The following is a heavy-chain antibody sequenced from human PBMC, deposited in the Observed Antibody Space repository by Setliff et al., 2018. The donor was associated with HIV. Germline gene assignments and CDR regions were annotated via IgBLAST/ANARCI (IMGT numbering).Heavy chain of an antibody. CDR1: GFTFSTYA. CDR3: ARPSGSYFDY. CDR2: IVGSGGST. Sequence: GSLRLSCAASGFTFSTYAMSWVRQAPGKGLEWVSAIVGSGGSTYYADSVKGRFTISRDNSKNTLYLQMNSLRAEDTAVFYCARPSGSYFDYWGQGTLVTVSS. J-gene: IGHJ4*02. D-gene: IGHD1-26*01. V-gene: IGHV3-23*01.